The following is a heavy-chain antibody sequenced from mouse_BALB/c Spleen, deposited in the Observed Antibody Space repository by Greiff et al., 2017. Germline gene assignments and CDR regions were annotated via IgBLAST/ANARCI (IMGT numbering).Heavy chain of an antibody. V-gene: IGHV14-1*02. CDR1: GFNIKDYY. J-gene: IGHJ4*01. Sequence: EVKLQQSGAELVRPGALVKLSCKASGFNIKDYYMHWVKQRPEQGLEWIGWIDPENGNTIYDPKFQGKASITADTSSNTAYLQLSSLTSEDTAVYYCARAAGYYSSMDYWGQGTSVTVSS. CDR2: IDPENGNT. D-gene: IGHD2-2*01. CDR3: ARAAGYYSSMDY.